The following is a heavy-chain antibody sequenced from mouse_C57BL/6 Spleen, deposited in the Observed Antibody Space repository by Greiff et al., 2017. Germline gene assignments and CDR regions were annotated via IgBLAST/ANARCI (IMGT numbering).Heavy chain of an antibody. CDR1: GYTFTSYW. V-gene: IGHV1-64*01. J-gene: IGHJ3*01. CDR2: IHPNSGST. D-gene: IGHD3-2*02. Sequence: QVQLQQPGAELVKPGASVKLSCKASGYTFTSYWMHWVKQRPGQGLEWIGMIHPNSGSTNYNEKFKSKATLTVDKSSSTAYMQLSSLTSEDSAVYYCAREGRGSSGYVDRFAYWGQGTLVTVSA. CDR3: AREGRGSSGYVDRFAY.